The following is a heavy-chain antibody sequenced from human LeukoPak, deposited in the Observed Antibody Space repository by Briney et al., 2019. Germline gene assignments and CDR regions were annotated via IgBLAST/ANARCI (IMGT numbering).Heavy chain of an antibody. D-gene: IGHD3-22*01. J-gene: IGHJ5*02. CDR3: AREPGFDSSGYLNWFDP. CDR1: GGSISSYY. V-gene: IGHV4-59*01. Sequence: SEPLSLPCTVSGGSISSYYWSWIRQPPGKGLEWIACISYSGSTKYNPSLKSRVTISVDTSKNQLSLKLSSVTAADTAVYYCAREPGFDSSGYLNWFDPWGQGTLVTVSS. CDR2: ISYSGST.